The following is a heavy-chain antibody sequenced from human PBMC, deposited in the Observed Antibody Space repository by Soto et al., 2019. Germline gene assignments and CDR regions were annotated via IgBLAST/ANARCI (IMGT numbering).Heavy chain of an antibody. CDR2: ISWDGGST. V-gene: IGHV3-43D*04. J-gene: IGHJ4*02. Sequence: GWSLKLSCAASGFTFDDYAMHWVRQAPGKGLEWVSLISWDGGSTYYADSVKGRFTISRDNSKNSLYLQMNSLRAEDTALYYCAKDLNIAADAPFDYWGEGTLVTVSS. CDR1: GFTFDDYA. CDR3: AKDLNIAADAPFDY. D-gene: IGHD6-13*01.